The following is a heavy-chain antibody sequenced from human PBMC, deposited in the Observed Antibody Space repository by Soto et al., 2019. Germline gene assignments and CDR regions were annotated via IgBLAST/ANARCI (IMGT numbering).Heavy chain of an antibody. CDR2: IKPDGSDK. V-gene: IGHV3-7*03. Sequence: GGSLRLSCAASGFTFSSYSMSWVRQAPGEGPQWVASIKPDGSDKYYMDSVKGRFAIFRDNAKNSLYLQMNSLRAEDTALYYCARLLSNSARDYWGQGALVTVSS. J-gene: IGHJ4*02. D-gene: IGHD2-8*01. CDR3: ARLLSNSARDY. CDR1: GFTFSSYS.